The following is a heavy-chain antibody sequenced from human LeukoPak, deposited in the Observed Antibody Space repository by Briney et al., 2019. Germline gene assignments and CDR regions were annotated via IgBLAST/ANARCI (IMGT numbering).Heavy chain of an antibody. V-gene: IGHV1-8*03. Sequence: GASVKVSCKASGGTFSSYAINWVRQAPGQGLEWMGWMNPNSGNTGYAQKFQGRVTITRNTSISTAYMELSSLRSEDTAVYYCARVRRVNRKAVIIDYWGQGTLVTVSS. J-gene: IGHJ4*02. CDR3: ARVRRVNRKAVIIDY. D-gene: IGHD2-21*01. CDR1: GGTFSSYA. CDR2: MNPNSGNT.